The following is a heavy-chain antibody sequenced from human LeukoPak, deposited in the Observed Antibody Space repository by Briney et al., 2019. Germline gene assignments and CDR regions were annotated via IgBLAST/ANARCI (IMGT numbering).Heavy chain of an antibody. V-gene: IGHV3-48*01. Sequence: PGGSLRLSCAASGLTFSSYSMNWVRQAPGKGLEWVSYISSSSSTIYYADSVKGRFTISRDNAKNSLYLQMNSLRAEDTAVYYCARARYDFWSGYYTFDYWGQGTLVTVSS. J-gene: IGHJ4*02. D-gene: IGHD3-3*01. CDR3: ARARYDFWSGYYTFDY. CDR2: ISSSSSTI. CDR1: GLTFSSYS.